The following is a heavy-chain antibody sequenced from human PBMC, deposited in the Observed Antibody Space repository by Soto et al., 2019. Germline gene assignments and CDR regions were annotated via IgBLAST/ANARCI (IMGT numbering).Heavy chain of an antibody. CDR3: ARGNSGSYSPLRYYYGMEV. J-gene: IGHJ6*02. CDR1: GGSFSGYY. D-gene: IGHD1-26*01. CDR2: INHSGST. V-gene: IGHV4-34*01. Sequence: SETLSLTCAVYGGSFSGYYWSWIRQPPGKGLEWIGEINHSGSTNYNPSLKSRVTISVDTSKNQFSLKLSSVTAADTAVYYCARGNSGSYSPLRYYYGMEVWGQGTTVTVSS.